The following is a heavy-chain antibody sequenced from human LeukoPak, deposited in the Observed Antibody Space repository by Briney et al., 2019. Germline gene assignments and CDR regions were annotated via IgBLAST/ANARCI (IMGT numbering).Heavy chain of an antibody. V-gene: IGHV3-23*01. CDR3: AKIVVDPNYYYYGMDV. D-gene: IGHD3-22*01. CDR1: GFTFSSYV. J-gene: IGHJ6*02. CDR2: ISSSGGST. Sequence: PGGSLRLSCAASGFTFSSYVMSWVRQAPGKGLEWVSIISSSGGSTSYADSVKGRFTTSRDNSNNTLYLQMNSLRAGDTAIYYCAKIVVDPNYYYYGMDVWGQGTTVTVSS.